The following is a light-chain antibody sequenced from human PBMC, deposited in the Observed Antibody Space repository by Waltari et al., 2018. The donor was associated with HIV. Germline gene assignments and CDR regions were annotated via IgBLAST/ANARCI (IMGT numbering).Light chain of an antibody. J-gene: IGLJ2*01. CDR3: QSFDNGLSGV. Sequence: QSVLTQPPSVSGAPGQRFTISCTGSSSNIGASNDLHWYQHLPGTAPNLLIYRNTNRPSGVPDRFSGSKSGTSASLAITGLRAEDEADYFCQSFDNGLSGVFGGGTKLTVL. CDR2: RNT. V-gene: IGLV1-40*01. CDR1: SSNIGASND.